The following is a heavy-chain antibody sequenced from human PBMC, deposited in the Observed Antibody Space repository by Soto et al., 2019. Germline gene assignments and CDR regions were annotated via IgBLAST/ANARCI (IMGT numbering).Heavy chain of an antibody. J-gene: IGHJ4*02. CDR1: GFTFSNYG. Sequence: EVQLVESGGGLVQPGGSLRLSCAASGFTFSNYGMNWVRQGPGKGLAWVSYISSNSATRQYADSVKGRFTISRDKAKNSLYLQMNSLRDEDTAVYYCARGGAARPDYWGQGTLVTVSS. CDR3: ARGGAARPDY. D-gene: IGHD6-6*01. V-gene: IGHV3-48*02. CDR2: ISSNSATR.